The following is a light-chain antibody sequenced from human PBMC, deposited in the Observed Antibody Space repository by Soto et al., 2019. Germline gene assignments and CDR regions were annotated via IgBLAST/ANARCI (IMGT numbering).Light chain of an antibody. CDR2: GAS. J-gene: IGKJ1*01. CDR1: QSVSSN. V-gene: IGKV3-15*01. CDR3: QQYNNWPPT. Sequence: EVVMRQSLATLSMSPGEKASLSCRASQSVSSNLAWYQQKPGQAPRLLIYGASTRATGIPARFSGSGSGTEFTLTISSLQSEDFAVYYCQQYNNWPPTFGQGTKVDIK.